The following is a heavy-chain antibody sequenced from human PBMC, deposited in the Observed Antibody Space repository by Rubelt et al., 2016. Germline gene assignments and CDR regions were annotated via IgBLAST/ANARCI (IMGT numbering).Heavy chain of an antibody. CDR2: IGTAGDT. D-gene: IGHD6-25*01. CDR3: VSSLRGIAALTEDY. V-gene: IGHV3-13*04. Sequence: WVRQATGKGLEWVSAIGTAGDTYYPGSVKGRFTISRDNAKNSLYLQMNSLRAEDTAVYYCVSSLRGIAALTEDYWGQGTLVTVSS. J-gene: IGHJ4*02.